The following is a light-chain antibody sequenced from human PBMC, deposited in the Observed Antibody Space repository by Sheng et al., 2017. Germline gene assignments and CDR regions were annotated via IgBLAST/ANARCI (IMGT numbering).Light chain of an antibody. V-gene: IGLV2-23*02. CDR2: EVN. Sequence: QSALTQPASVSGSPGQSITISCTGTSSDVGSYNLVSWYQQHPGKAPKVIIYEVNKRPSGFSNHFSGSKSGNTASLTISGLQTEDEAEYYCCSYASNRTVIFGGGTKLTVL. CDR3: CSYASNRTVI. CDR1: SSDVGSYNL. J-gene: IGLJ2*01.